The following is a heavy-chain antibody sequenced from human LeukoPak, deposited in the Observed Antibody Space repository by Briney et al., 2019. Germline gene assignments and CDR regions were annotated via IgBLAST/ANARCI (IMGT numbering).Heavy chain of an antibody. J-gene: IGHJ4*02. CDR2: INHSGST. CDR3: ARGRGGDYEGYYDSSGYYPVYEY. V-gene: IGHV4-34*01. Sequence: PSETLSLTCAVYGGSFSGYYWSWIRQSPGKGLEWIGEINHSGSTNHNPSLKSRVTISVDTSKNQFSLKLSSVTAADTAVYYCARGRGGDYEGYYDSSGYYPVYEYWGQGTLVTVSS. CDR1: GGSFSGYY. D-gene: IGHD3-22*01.